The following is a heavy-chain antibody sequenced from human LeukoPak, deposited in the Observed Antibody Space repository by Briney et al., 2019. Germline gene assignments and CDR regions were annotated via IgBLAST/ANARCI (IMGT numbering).Heavy chain of an antibody. J-gene: IGHJ4*02. Sequence: GGSLRLSCAASGFTFSSYWMHWVRQAPGKGLVWVSRINNDGSSTSYADSVKGRFTISRDNAKNTLYLQMNSLRAEDTAVYYCVSSYCSGGSCYSASGYWGQGTLVTVCS. CDR2: INNDGSST. V-gene: IGHV3-74*01. CDR1: GFTFSSYW. CDR3: VSSYCSGGSCYSASGY. D-gene: IGHD2-15*01.